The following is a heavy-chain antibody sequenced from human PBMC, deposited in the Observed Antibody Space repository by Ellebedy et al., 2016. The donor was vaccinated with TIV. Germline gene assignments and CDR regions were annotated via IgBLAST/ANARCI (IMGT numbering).Heavy chain of an antibody. J-gene: IGHJ6*02. V-gene: IGHV5-51*01. CDR3: ARGRAWYGMDV. CDR2: MYPGDSEA. Sequence: GESLKISCKGSGYRFTNYWIGWVRQMPGKGLEWMGIMYPGDSEARYSPSFQGQVTISVDKSISTAYLQWSSLKASDTAMYYCARGRAWYGMDVWGQGTTVTVSS. CDR1: GYRFTNYW.